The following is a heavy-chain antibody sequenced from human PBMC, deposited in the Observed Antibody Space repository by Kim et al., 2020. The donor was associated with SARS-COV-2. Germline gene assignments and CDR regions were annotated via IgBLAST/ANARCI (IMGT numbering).Heavy chain of an antibody. V-gene: IGHV3-9*01. Sequence: GGSLRLSCAASGFTFDDYAMHWVRQAPGKGLEWVSGISWNSGSIGYADSVKGRFTISRDNAKNSLYLQMNSLRAEDTALYYCAKDIGFGLYYYGSGSYYKGHFDYWGQGTLVTVSS. D-gene: IGHD3-10*01. CDR2: ISWNSGSI. CDR1: GFTFDDYA. CDR3: AKDIGFGLYYYGSGSYYKGHFDY. J-gene: IGHJ4*02.